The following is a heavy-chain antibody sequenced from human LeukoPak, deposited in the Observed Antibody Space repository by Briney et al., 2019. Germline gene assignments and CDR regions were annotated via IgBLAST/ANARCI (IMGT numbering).Heavy chain of an antibody. J-gene: IGHJ6*03. Sequence: PGGSLRLSCAASGFTFSSYAMHWVRQAPGKGLEWVAVISYDGSNKYYADSVKGRFTISRDNSKNTLYLQMNSLRAEDTAVYYCARDQLYYYYMDVWGKGTTVTVSS. D-gene: IGHD2-2*01. V-gene: IGHV3-30*04. CDR2: ISYDGSNK. CDR1: GFTFSSYA. CDR3: ARDQLYYYYMDV.